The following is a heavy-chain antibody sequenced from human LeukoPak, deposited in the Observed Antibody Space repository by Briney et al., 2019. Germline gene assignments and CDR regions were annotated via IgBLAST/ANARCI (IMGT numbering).Heavy chain of an antibody. Sequence: ASVKASCKASGYTFTDYYIHWVRQAPGQGLEWIGWIYPNTGGTNYPQQFEGRITMTRDTSISTAYMELTRLRFDDTAVYYCATGINYNSGWYGSFDSWGQGSLVTVSS. V-gene: IGHV1-2*02. CDR1: GYTFTDYY. D-gene: IGHD6-19*01. CDR3: ATGINYNSGWYGSFDS. CDR2: IYPNTGGT. J-gene: IGHJ4*02.